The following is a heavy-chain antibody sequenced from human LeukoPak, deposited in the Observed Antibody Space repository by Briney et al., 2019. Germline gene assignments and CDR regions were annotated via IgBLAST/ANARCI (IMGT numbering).Heavy chain of an antibody. CDR1: GFTFSSYS. J-gene: IGHJ4*02. CDR3: AKTGNPATGDY. Sequence: RGSLRLSCAASGFTFSSYSMSWVRQAPGKGLEWVSVIYSGGFTYYADSVKGRFTISRDNSKNTLYLQMNSLRAEDTAVYYCAKTGNPATGDYWGQGTLVTVSS. D-gene: IGHD1-1*01. V-gene: IGHV3-53*01. CDR2: IYSGGFT.